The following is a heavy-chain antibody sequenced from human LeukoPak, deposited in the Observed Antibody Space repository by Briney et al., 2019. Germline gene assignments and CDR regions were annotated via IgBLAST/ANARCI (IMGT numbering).Heavy chain of an antibody. CDR1: GGSISSYY. CDR3: ARGWISTDAFDI. Sequence: PSETLSLTCTVSGGSISSYYWSWIRQPPGKGLELIGYIYNTGTTHYNPSLKSRVTVSVGTSKKQFSLTLSSVTAADTAVYYCARGWISTDAFDIWGPGIMVTVSS. V-gene: IGHV4-59*01. CDR2: IYNTGTT. D-gene: IGHD2-2*03. J-gene: IGHJ3*02.